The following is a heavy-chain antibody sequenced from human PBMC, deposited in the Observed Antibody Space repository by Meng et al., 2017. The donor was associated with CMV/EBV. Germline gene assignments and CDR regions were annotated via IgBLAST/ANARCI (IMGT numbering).Heavy chain of an antibody. Sequence: GESLKISCAASGFTFSSYGMHWVRQAPGKGLEWVAFIRYDGSNKYYADSVKGRFTISRDNSKNTLYLQMNSLRAEDTAVYYCARSRGNNCGGDCYDFDYWGQGTLVTVSS. CDR2: IRYDGSNK. CDR1: GFTFSSYG. CDR3: ARSRGNNCGGDCYDFDY. J-gene: IGHJ4*02. D-gene: IGHD2-21*01. V-gene: IGHV3-30*02.